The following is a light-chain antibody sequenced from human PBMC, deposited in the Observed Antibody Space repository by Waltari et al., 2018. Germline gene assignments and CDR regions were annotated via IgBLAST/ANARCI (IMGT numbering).Light chain of an antibody. Sequence: DVQMTQSPSSLSASIADRVPITCRASQNIRTRLIWYQQKPGRAPKVLIYEVSNLQSGVPSRFSGTGSGTDFTLTISSPQPEDSATYYCQQSSHIPYTFGQGTKLEIK. CDR3: QQSSHIPYT. V-gene: IGKV1-39*01. J-gene: IGKJ2*01. CDR2: EVS. CDR1: QNIRTR.